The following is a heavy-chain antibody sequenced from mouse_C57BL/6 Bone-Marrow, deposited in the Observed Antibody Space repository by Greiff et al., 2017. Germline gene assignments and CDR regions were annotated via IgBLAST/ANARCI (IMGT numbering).Heavy chain of an antibody. Sequence: QVHVKQSGAELARPGASVKLSCTASGFTFTSYGISWVKQRPGQGLEWIGEIYPRSGNTYYNEKFKGKATLSADKSSSTVYMELRSLTSEDSAVYFCAREDYDYDDWFAYWGQGTRVTVSA. CDR1: GFTFTSYG. J-gene: IGHJ3*01. CDR2: IYPRSGNT. D-gene: IGHD2-4*01. CDR3: AREDYDYDDWFAY. V-gene: IGHV1-81*01.